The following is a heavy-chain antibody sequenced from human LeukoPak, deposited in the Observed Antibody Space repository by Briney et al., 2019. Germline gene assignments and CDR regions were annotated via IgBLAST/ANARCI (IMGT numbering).Heavy chain of an antibody. D-gene: IGHD3-22*01. V-gene: IGHV3-23*01. J-gene: IGHJ4*02. Sequence: GGSLRLSCAAPGFTFSSYAMSWVRQAPGKGLEWVSAISGSGGSTYYADSVKGRFTISRDNSKNTLYLQMNSLRAEDTAVYYCAKDRVYYYDSSGYYSDYWGQGTLVTVSS. CDR1: GFTFSSYA. CDR3: AKDRVYYYDSSGYYSDY. CDR2: ISGSGGST.